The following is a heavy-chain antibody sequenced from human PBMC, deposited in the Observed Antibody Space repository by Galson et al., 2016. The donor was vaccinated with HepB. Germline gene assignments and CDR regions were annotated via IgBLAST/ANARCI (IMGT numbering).Heavy chain of an antibody. CDR1: GFTFSTYA. Sequence: SLRLSCAASGFTFSTYALTWVRQAPGKGLEWAAVISYDGGDKYYADSVKGRFTITRDNSKHTLYLQMNSLRAEDTAGYYSASDQPPGGTGTFDPWGQGTLVTVSS. D-gene: IGHD3/OR15-3a*01. V-gene: IGHV3-30-3*01. CDR2: ISYDGGDK. J-gene: IGHJ5*02. CDR3: ASDQPPGGTGTFDP.